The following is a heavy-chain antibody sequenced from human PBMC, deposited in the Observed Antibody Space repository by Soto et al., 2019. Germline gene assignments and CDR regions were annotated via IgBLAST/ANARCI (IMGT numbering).Heavy chain of an antibody. Sequence: EVQMVESGGGLVQPGGSLRLSCAASGFTFSRYWMYWVRQAPGKGLEWVANIKEDGSEINYVDSVKGRFTISRDNAKNSLYLQMNSLRVEDTAVYDCASSLLRGQGTLVIVSS. V-gene: IGHV3-7*01. CDR2: IKEDGSEI. CDR3: ASSLL. CDR1: GFTFSRYW. J-gene: IGHJ4*02.